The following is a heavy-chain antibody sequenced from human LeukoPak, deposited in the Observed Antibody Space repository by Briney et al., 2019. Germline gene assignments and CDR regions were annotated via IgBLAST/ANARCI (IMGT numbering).Heavy chain of an antibody. V-gene: IGHV3-7*01. D-gene: IGHD2-2*01. CDR3: ARWRGSTSERSDY. Sequence: GGSLRLSCTASRFTFSDYWMTWVRRAPGKGLEWVANIKQDGSAKYYVDSVKGRFTISRDNAKNSLYLQMDSLRVEDTATYYCARWRGSTSERSDYWGQGTLVTVSS. CDR1: RFTFSDYW. CDR2: IKQDGSAK. J-gene: IGHJ4*02.